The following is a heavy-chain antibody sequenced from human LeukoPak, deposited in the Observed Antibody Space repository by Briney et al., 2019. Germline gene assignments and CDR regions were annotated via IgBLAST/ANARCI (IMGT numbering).Heavy chain of an antibody. D-gene: IGHD3-3*01. Sequence: PGGSLRLSCTGSGFTFNYAWMSWVRQAPGKGLEWVGRIKSNSDGGATDYAAPVKGRFIFSRDDSKDTLYLQMNSLKTEDTAVYYCTGRFLGGDDAFDIWGRGTMVTVSS. V-gene: IGHV3-15*01. CDR2: IKSNSDGGAT. J-gene: IGHJ3*02. CDR3: TGRFLGGDDAFDI. CDR1: GFTFNYAW.